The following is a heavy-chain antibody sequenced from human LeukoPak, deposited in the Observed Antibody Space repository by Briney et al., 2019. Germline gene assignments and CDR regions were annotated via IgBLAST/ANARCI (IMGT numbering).Heavy chain of an antibody. Sequence: KPSETLSLTCTVSGGSISSSSYYWGWIRQPPGKGLEWIGRIYYSGSTYYNPSLKSRVTISVDTSKNQFSLKLSSVTAADTAVYYCAITYSNYFEYWGQGTLVTVSS. CDR1: GGSISSSSYY. CDR2: IYYSGST. CDR3: AITYSNYFEY. V-gene: IGHV4-39*01. D-gene: IGHD4-11*01. J-gene: IGHJ4*02.